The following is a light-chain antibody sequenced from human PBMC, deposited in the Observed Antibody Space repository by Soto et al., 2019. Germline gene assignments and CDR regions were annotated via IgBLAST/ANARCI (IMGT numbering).Light chain of an antibody. CDR1: QSVSSSY. CDR3: QQYGSS. V-gene: IGKV3-20*01. CDR2: GAS. J-gene: IGKJ2*01. Sequence: EIVLTQSPGTLSLSPGERATLSCRASQSVSSSYLAWCQQKPGQAPRLLIYGASSRATGIPDRFSGSGSGTDFTLTISRLEPEDFAVYYCQQYGSSLGQGTKLEIK.